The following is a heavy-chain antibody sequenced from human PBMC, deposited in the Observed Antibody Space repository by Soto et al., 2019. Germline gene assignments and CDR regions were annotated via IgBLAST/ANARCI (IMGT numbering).Heavy chain of an antibody. CDR2: IYYSGST. Sequence: PLETLSLTCNVSGVIVSSGTYYWSWIRQPPGKGLEWIGYIYYSGSTNYNPSLESRATISLDLPKNQFSLKLTSVTAADTAVYYCARDRGGITVSSKPLGEWFDSWVQGTLVTVSS. D-gene: IGHD3-16*01. J-gene: IGHJ5*01. CDR1: GVIVSSGTYY. V-gene: IGHV4-61*01. CDR3: ARDRGGITVSSKPLGEWFDS.